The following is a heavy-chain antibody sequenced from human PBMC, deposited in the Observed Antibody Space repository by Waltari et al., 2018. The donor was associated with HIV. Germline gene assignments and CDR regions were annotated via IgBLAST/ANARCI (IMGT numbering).Heavy chain of an antibody. Sequence: QVQLVQSGAEGKKPGASVKVSCKASGFPFSDYYMHWVRQAPGQGLEWMGWINPNSGGTRYSEKFQGRVTMTRDTSISTAYMELFRLRFDDTAIYYCTRVFRGTINYFDSRLGHWGQGTLVTVSS. J-gene: IGHJ4*02. V-gene: IGHV1-2*02. CDR3: TRVFRGTINYFDSRLGH. CDR2: INPNSGGT. CDR1: GFPFSDYY. D-gene: IGHD3-22*01.